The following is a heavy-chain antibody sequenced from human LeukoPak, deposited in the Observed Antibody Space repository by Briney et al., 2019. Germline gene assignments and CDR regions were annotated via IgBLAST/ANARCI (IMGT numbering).Heavy chain of an antibody. Sequence: ASVKVSCKASGYTFTSYYMHWVRQAPGQGLEWMGIINPSGGSTSYAQNFQGRVTMTRDTSISTAYMDLSRLTSDDTAVYYCARDRAVAGPLEYWGQGTLVTVSS. CDR2: INPSGGST. CDR1: GYTFTSYY. J-gene: IGHJ4*02. CDR3: ARDRAVAGPLEY. V-gene: IGHV1-46*01. D-gene: IGHD6-19*01.